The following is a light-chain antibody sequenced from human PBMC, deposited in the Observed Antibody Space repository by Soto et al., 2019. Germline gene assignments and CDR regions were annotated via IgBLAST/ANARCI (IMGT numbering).Light chain of an antibody. Sequence: QSSLAQHPSASGSPGQSVTIACTGTKNDIGVYDFVSWYQHHPGKAPRLIIYEVVQRPSGVPDRFSGSKSGNTASLTVSGLQAADEADYFCKSSAGSNTYVFGSGTKVTVL. CDR3: KSSAGSNTYV. V-gene: IGLV2-8*01. CDR1: KNDIGVYDF. J-gene: IGLJ1*01. CDR2: EVV.